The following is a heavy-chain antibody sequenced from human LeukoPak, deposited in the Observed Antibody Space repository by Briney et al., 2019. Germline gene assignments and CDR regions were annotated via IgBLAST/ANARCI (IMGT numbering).Heavy chain of an antibody. Sequence: ASVKVSCKASGGTFSNYAISWVRQAPGQGLEWMGRIIPMFGTTNYAQKFQGRVTITTDESTSTAYMEVSSLRIEDTAVYYCASVTGTTWARDGHMDVWGKGTTVTVSS. CDR2: IIPMFGTT. CDR3: ASVTGTTWARDGHMDV. J-gene: IGHJ6*03. D-gene: IGHD4-11*01. V-gene: IGHV1-69*05. CDR1: GGTFSNYA.